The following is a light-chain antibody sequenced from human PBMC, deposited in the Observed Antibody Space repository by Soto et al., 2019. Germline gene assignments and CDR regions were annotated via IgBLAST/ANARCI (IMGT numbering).Light chain of an antibody. J-gene: IGLJ1*01. V-gene: IGLV2-14*01. Sequence: QSVLTQPASVSASPGQSITISCTGTSSDVGSYNYVSWYQQHPGKAPKLMIYEVSNRPSGVSNRFSGSKSGNTASLTISGLQAEDEADYYCSSYTSSSTLVFGTGTKLTVL. CDR1: SSDVGSYNY. CDR2: EVS. CDR3: SSYTSSSTLV.